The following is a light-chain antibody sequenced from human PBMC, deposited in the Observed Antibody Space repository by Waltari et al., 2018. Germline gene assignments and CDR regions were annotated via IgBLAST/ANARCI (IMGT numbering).Light chain of an antibody. CDR1: QGVSNS. Sequence: DIQMNQSPSSLSASVCDRVTITRRSSQGVSNSVAWFQQKPGQAPKLLLYAASRLESDTPSRFSGSGSGTEFTLTISSLQPEDFATYYCQQHYRTVWTFGQGTKVEIK. CDR2: AAS. CDR3: QQHYRTVWT. J-gene: IGKJ1*01. V-gene: IGKV1-NL1*01.